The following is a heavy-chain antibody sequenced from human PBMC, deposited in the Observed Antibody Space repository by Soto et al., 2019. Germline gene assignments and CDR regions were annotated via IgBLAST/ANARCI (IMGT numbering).Heavy chain of an antibody. CDR1: GFTFTSYG. J-gene: IGHJ4*02. CDR2: ISYDGSDK. D-gene: IGHD3-10*01. V-gene: IGHV3-30*03. Sequence: QVQLVESGGGVVQPGRSLRLSCAASGFTFTSYGMHWVREGPYKGLEWVAIISYDGSDKYYADSVKGRFTISRDNSKNTLYLQMNSLRPEDTALFYCVGGQYYFDYRGQGTLVIVSS. CDR3: VGGQYYFDY.